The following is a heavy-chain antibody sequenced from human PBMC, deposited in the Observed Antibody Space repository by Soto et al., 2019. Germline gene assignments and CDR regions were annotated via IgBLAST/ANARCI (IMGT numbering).Heavy chain of an antibody. J-gene: IGHJ5*02. CDR3: ARKDKSGYFNWFDP. CDR1: GDSFASHW. D-gene: IGHD3-22*01. Sequence: ESLKLSFRTSGDSFASHWIAWVRQMTGKGLEWMGIIFPSDSDTRYSPSFQGQVTISADRSTSTVFLHWASLKASDTAVYFCARKDKSGYFNWFDPWGQGTLGTVSS. V-gene: IGHV5-51*01. CDR2: IFPSDSDT.